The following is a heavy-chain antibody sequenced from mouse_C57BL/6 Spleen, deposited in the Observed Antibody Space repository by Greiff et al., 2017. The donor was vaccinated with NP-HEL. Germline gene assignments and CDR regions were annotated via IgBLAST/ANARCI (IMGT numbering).Heavy chain of an antibody. J-gene: IGHJ2*01. V-gene: IGHV1-19*01. CDR2: INPYNGGT. D-gene: IGHD1-1*01. CDR3: ARWSYYYGSSYYFDY. Sequence: SGPVLVKPGASVKMSCKASGYTFTDYYMNWVKQSHGKSLEWIGVINPYNGGTSYNQNFKGKATLTVDKSSSTAYMELNSLTSEDSAVYYCARWSYYYGSSYYFDYWGQGTTLTVSS. CDR1: GYTFTDYY.